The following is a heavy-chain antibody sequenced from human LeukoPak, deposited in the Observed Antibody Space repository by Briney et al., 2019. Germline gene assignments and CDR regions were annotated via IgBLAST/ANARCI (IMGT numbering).Heavy chain of an antibody. Sequence: SETLSLTCTVSGGSISSYYWSWIRQPPGKGLEWIGYIYYSGSTNYNPSLKSRVTISVDTSKNQFSLKLSSVTAADTAVYYCARGDSSSPGRAFDIWGQGTMVTVSS. V-gene: IGHV4-59*01. J-gene: IGHJ3*02. D-gene: IGHD6-6*01. CDR3: ARGDSSSPGRAFDI. CDR1: GGSISSYY. CDR2: IYYSGST.